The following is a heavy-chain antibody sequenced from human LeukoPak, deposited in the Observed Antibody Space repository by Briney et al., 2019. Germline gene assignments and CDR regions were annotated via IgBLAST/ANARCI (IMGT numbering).Heavy chain of an antibody. D-gene: IGHD3-3*01. V-gene: IGHV4-38-2*02. Sequence: SETLSLTCTVSGYSIRSGYYWGWIRQPPGKGLEWIGTIYHSGSTYYNPSLKSRVTISVDTSKNQFSLKLSSVTAADTAVYYCARSAIFGDYYYYMDVWGKGTTVTVSS. CDR2: IYHSGST. CDR1: GYSIRSGYY. CDR3: ARSAIFGDYYYYMDV. J-gene: IGHJ6*03.